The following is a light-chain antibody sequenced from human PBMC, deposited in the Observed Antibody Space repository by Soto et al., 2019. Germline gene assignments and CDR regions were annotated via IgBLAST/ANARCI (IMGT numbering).Light chain of an antibody. CDR2: LNSDGSH. Sequence: QSVLTQSPSASASLGASVKLTCTLSSGHSSYAIAWHQQQPDKGPRHLMKLNSDGSHSKGDGIPDRFSGSSSGAERYLTISSLQSEDEADYYCQTWGTGIVVFGGGTKLTVL. CDR1: SGHSSYA. J-gene: IGLJ2*01. CDR3: QTWGTGIVV. V-gene: IGLV4-69*01.